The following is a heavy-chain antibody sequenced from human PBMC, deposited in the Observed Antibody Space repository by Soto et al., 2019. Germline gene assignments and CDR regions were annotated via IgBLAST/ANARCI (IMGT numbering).Heavy chain of an antibody. V-gene: IGHV1-2*02. Sequence: QVQLVQSGAEVKKPGASVKVSCKASGYTFTGYYMHWVRQAPGQGLEWMGWINPNSGGTNYAQKFQGRVTMTRDTSIGTAYMELSRLRSDDTAVYYCARVVQAYYYGSGSSAFDYWGQGTLVTVSS. D-gene: IGHD3-10*01. J-gene: IGHJ4*02. CDR2: INPNSGGT. CDR1: GYTFTGYY. CDR3: ARVVQAYYYGSGSSAFDY.